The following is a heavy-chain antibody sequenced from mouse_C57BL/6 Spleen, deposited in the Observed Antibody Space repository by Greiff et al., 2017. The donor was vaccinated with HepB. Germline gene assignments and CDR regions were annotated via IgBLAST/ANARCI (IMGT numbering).Heavy chain of an antibody. Sequence: QVQLKQPGAELVKPGASVKLSCKASGYTFTSYWMHWVKQRPGRGLEWIGRIDPNSGGTKYNEKFKSKATLTVDKPSSTAYMQLSSLTSEDSAVYYCARWGFNWDVWYFDVWGTGTTVTVSS. CDR2: IDPNSGGT. J-gene: IGHJ1*03. V-gene: IGHV1-72*01. CDR1: GYTFTSYW. CDR3: ARWGFNWDVWYFDV. D-gene: IGHD4-1*01.